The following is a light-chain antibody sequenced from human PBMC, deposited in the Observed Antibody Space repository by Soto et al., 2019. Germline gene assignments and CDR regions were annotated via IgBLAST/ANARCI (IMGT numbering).Light chain of an antibody. CDR2: WAS. CDR1: QSVLYSSNNENY. J-gene: IGKJ2*01. CDR3: QQYYSTPYT. V-gene: IGKV4-1*01. Sequence: DIVMTQSPDSLAVSLGERATINCKSSQSVLYSSNNENYLAWYQQKPGQPPKLLISWASTRESGVPARFSGSESGTDFTLAITSLQAEDVAVYYCQQYYSTPYTFGQGTKLEIK.